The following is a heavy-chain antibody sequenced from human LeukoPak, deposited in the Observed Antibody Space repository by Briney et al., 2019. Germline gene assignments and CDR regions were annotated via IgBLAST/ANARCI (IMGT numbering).Heavy chain of an antibody. Sequence: ASVKVSCKASGYTFTSYYMHWVRQAPGQGLEWMGIINPSGGSTSYAQKFQGRVTMTRDMSTSTVYMELSSLRSEDTAVYYCARDSTMVRGVISYYFDYWGQGTLVTVSS. CDR1: GYTFTSYY. CDR2: INPSGGST. J-gene: IGHJ4*02. D-gene: IGHD3-10*01. V-gene: IGHV1-46*01. CDR3: ARDSTMVRGVISYYFDY.